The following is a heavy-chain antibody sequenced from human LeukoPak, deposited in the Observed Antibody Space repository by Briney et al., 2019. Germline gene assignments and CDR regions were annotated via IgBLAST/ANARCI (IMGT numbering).Heavy chain of an antibody. J-gene: IGHJ4*02. D-gene: IGHD3-3*01. V-gene: IGHV3-74*01. CDR3: AQSTLYYDFWSGYSNFDY. CDR1: GFTFSSYW. Sequence: GGSLRLSCAASGFTFSSYWMHWVRQAPGKGLVWVSRINSDGSSTSYAGSVKGRFTISRDNAKNTLYLQMNSLRAEDTAVYYCAQSTLYYDFWSGYSNFDYWGQGTLVTVSS. CDR2: INSDGSST.